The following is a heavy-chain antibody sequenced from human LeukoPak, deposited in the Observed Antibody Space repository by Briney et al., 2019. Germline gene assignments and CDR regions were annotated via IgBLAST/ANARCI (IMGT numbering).Heavy chain of an antibody. V-gene: IGHV4-38-2*02. CDR2: IYHSGST. D-gene: IGHD5-18*01. J-gene: IGHJ4*02. Sequence: PSETLSLTCTVSGYSISSGYYWGWIRQPPGKGLEWIGSIYHSGSTYYNPSLKSRVTISVDTSKNQFSLKLSSVTAADTAVYYCARVEGEYSYGDIDYWGQGTLVTVSS. CDR1: GYSISSGYY. CDR3: ARVEGEYSYGDIDY.